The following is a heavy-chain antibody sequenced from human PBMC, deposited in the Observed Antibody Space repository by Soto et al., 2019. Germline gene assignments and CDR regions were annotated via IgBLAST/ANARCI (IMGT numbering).Heavy chain of an antibody. D-gene: IGHD6-19*01. V-gene: IGHV4-59*01. CDR3: ARSVAVPGAHIDY. J-gene: IGHJ4*02. CDR1: GGSISGSY. Sequence: TLSLTCSVSGGSISGSYWSWVRQSPGKGLEWLGYVYYTGSTNYSPSLRSRVSISVDTSKDEFSLRLSSVTAADTAMYFCARSVAVPGAHIDYWGQGTQVTVSS. CDR2: VYYTGST.